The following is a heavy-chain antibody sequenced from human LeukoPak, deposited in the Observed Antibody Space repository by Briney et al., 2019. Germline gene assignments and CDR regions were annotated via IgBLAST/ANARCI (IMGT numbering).Heavy chain of an antibody. CDR1: GFTFSTYW. D-gene: IGHD3-10*01. CDR2: ISWNSGSI. V-gene: IGHV3-9*01. J-gene: IGHJ2*01. CDR3: AKDYFKPYYYGSGKALPFVWYFDL. Sequence: PGGSLRLSCAASGFTFSTYWMSWVRQAPGKGLEWVSGISWNSGSIGYADSVKGRFTISRDNAKNSLYLQMNSLRAEDTALYYCAKDYFKPYYYGSGKALPFVWYFDLWGRGTLVTVSS.